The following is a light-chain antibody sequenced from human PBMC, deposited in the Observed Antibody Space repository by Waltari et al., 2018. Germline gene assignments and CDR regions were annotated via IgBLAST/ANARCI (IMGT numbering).Light chain of an antibody. CDR3: QQYYSKPRT. CDR1: QSLLHSSNNKNY. CDR2: WSS. Sequence: DIVMTQSPDSLTVSLGERATINCKSSQSLLHSSNNKNYLAWYQQKPGQSPKRLIYWSSTRESGVPDRFRGSGSGTDFALTISSLQAEDVAVYHCQQYYSKPRTFGQGTKLEI. J-gene: IGKJ2*01. V-gene: IGKV4-1*01.